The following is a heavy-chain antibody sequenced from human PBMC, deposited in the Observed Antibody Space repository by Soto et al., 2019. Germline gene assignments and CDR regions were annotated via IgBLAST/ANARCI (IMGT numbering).Heavy chain of an antibody. CDR1: GGSISSSSYY. CDR3: ARQSDYYDSSGDSYFDY. V-gene: IGHV4-39*01. D-gene: IGHD3-22*01. Sequence: SETLSLTCTVSGGSISSSSYYWGWIRQPPGKGLEWIGSIYYSGSTYYNPSLKSRVTISVDTSKNQFSLKLSSVTAADTAVYYCARQSDYYDSSGDSYFDYWGQGTLVTVSS. J-gene: IGHJ4*02. CDR2: IYYSGST.